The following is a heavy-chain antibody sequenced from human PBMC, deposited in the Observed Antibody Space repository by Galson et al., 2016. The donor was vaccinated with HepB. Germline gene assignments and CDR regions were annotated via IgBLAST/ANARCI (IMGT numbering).Heavy chain of an antibody. V-gene: IGHV3-9*01. CDR1: GFTFNENA. D-gene: IGHD3-3*02. Sequence: SLRLSCAASGFTFNENAMHWVRQAPGKGLEWVAGINWNSDSIGYADSVKGRFTISRDNAENSLHLQMNNLRSEDTALYYFAKADSEELVPDHLHFWRPKAFDVGGQGAMVTVSS. J-gene: IGHJ3*01. CDR2: INWNSDSI. CDR3: AKADSEELVPDHLHFWRPKAFDV.